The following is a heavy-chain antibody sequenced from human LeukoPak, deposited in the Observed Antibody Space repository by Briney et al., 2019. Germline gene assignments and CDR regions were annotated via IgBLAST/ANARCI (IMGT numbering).Heavy chain of an antibody. J-gene: IGHJ2*01. Sequence: GGSLRLSCAASGFTFSTYGMSWVRQAPGKGLEWVSAISSSGYSTYYADSVKGRFIISRDNSKNTLYLHLNSLRAEDTAVYYCAKGKGPTANWYFDVWGRGTLVTVSS. V-gene: IGHV3-23*01. CDR3: AKGKGPTANWYFDV. D-gene: IGHD2-21*02. CDR1: GFTFSTYG. CDR2: ISSSGYST.